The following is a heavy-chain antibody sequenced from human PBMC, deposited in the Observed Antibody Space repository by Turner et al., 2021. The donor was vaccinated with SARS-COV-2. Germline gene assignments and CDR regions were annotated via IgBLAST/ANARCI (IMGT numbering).Heavy chain of an antibody. V-gene: IGHV4-59*08. J-gene: IGHJ6*02. CDR2: FYKIGSI. Sequence: VQVQESGPGLVRPSETLSRTCTVSGDSISSKSWSWIRQSPGRGLEWIGYFYKIGSIDYNTTLRSLVTISVDTSKNQLSLNLISMTAADTAVYYCARHQGSTSGYDHGMNVWGQGTAVIVSS. CDR3: ARHQGSTSGYDHGMNV. D-gene: IGHD1-1*01. CDR1: GDSISSKS.